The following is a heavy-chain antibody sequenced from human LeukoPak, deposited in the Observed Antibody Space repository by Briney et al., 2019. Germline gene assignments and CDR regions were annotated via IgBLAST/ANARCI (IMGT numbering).Heavy chain of an antibody. D-gene: IGHD3-10*01. CDR2: INHSGST. CDR3: AKLVYYYGSGSYRDNWFDP. Sequence: SETLSLTCTVSGGSISSYYWSWIRQPPGKGLEWIGEINHSGSTNYNPSLKSRVTISVDTSKNQFSLKLSSVTAADTAVYYCAKLVYYYGSGSYRDNWFDPWGQGTLVTVSS. J-gene: IGHJ5*02. CDR1: GGSISSYY. V-gene: IGHV4-34*01.